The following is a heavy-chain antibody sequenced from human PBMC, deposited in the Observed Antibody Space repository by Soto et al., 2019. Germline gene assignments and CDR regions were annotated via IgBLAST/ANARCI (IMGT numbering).Heavy chain of an antibody. J-gene: IGHJ6*02. Sequence: EVQLVEAGGGLVQPGGSLRLSCAASGFTFSSYSMNLVRQAPGKGLEWVSYISSSSSTIYYADSVKGRVTISRDNAKNSLYLQMNSLRDEDTAGYDCARVFIAAPDYYYYGMDVWGQGTTVTVSS. D-gene: IGHD6-6*01. CDR1: GFTFSSYS. CDR2: ISSSSSTI. CDR3: ARVFIAAPDYYYYGMDV. V-gene: IGHV3-48*02.